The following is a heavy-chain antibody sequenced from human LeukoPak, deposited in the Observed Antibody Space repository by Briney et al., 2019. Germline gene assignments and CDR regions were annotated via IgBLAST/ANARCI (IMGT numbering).Heavy chain of an antibody. CDR1: GFTVSSNY. V-gene: IGHV3-53*01. CDR2: IYSGGST. CDR3: ARVDDSSSWYYAFDI. D-gene: IGHD6-13*01. J-gene: IGHJ3*02. Sequence: GGSLRLSCAASGFTVSSNYMSWVRQAPGKGLEWVSAIYSGGSTYYADSVKGRFTISRDNSKNTLYLQMNSLRAEDTAVYYCARVDDSSSWYYAFDIWGQGTMVTVSS.